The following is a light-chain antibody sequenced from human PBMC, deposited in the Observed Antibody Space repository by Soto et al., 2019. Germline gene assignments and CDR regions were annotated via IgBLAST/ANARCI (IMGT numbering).Light chain of an antibody. J-gene: IGKJ5*01. Sequence: DIQMTQSPSTLSASVGDRVTITCQASQSISAYLNWYQQKPGKAPKLLIYAASSLQSGVPSRFSGSGSGTDFTLTISSLQPEDFATYYCQQSYSTSITFGQGTRLEI. CDR2: AAS. CDR3: QQSYSTSIT. V-gene: IGKV1-39*01. CDR1: QSISAY.